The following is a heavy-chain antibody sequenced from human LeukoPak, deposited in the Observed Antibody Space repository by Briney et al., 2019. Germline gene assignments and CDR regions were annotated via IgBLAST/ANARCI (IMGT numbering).Heavy chain of an antibody. V-gene: IGHV1-8*01. CDR1: GYTFTSYN. CDR2: MNPNSGNT. Sequence: ASVKVSSKASGYTFTSYNINWVRQATGQGLEWMGWMNPNSGNTGYAQKFQGRVTMTRYTSISTAYMEPSSLRSEDTAVYYCARTKTDHDAFDIWGQGTMVTVSS. CDR3: ARTKTDHDAFDI. J-gene: IGHJ3*02. D-gene: IGHD2-8*01.